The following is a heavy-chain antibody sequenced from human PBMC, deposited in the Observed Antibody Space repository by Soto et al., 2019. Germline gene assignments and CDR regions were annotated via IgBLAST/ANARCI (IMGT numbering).Heavy chain of an antibody. J-gene: IGHJ3*02. CDR2: FDPEDGET. V-gene: IGHV1-24*01. CDR3: ATYYIVVVTEAFDI. D-gene: IGHD2-21*02. CDR1: GYTLTELS. Sequence: GASVKVSCKVSGYTLTELSMHWVRQAPGKGLEWMGGFDPEDGETIYAQKFQGRVTMTEDTSTDTAYMELSSLRSEDTAVYYCATYYIVVVTEAFDIWGQGTMVTVSS.